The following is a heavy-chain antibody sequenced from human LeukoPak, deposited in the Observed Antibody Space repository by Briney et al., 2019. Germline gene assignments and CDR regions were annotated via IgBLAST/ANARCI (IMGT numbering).Heavy chain of an antibody. D-gene: IGHD2-21*02. CDR2: IYHSGST. Sequence: PSETLSLTCSFSGYSISSGYYWGWIRQPPGQGLEWIGNIYHSGSTYYNPSLKSRVTISVDTSKNQFSLKLSSVTAADTAVYYCARGSLAYCGGDCYSAWFDPWGQGTLVTVSS. CDR3: ARGSLAYCGGDCYSAWFDP. V-gene: IGHV4-38-2*02. J-gene: IGHJ5*02. CDR1: GYSISSGYY.